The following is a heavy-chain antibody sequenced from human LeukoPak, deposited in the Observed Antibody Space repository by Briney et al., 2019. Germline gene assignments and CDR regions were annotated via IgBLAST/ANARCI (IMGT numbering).Heavy chain of an antibody. D-gene: IGHD3-16*01. J-gene: IGHJ4*02. CDR2: ISSSSSYI. V-gene: IGHV3-21*01. CDR3: ARDKGEYGGSLGFFDY. CDR1: GFTFSSYS. Sequence: PGGSLRLSCAASGFTFSSYSMNWVRQAPGKGLEWVSSISSSSSYIYYADSVKGRFTISRDNAKNSLYLQMNSLRAEDTAVYYCARDKGEYGGSLGFFDYWGQGTLVTVSS.